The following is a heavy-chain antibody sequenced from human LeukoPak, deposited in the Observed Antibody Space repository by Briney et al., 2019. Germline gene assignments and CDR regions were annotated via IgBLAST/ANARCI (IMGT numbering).Heavy chain of an antibody. Sequence: GGSLRPSCAASGFTFSTSNMNWVRQTPEKGLGWVSTITPGGSNMYYHDSVKGRFTISRDNAKNLLFLQMNSLRAEDTAVYYCASWSGSSVLDYWGQGTLVTVSS. J-gene: IGHJ4*02. CDR3: ASWSGSSVLDY. CDR1: GFTFSTSN. D-gene: IGHD3-3*01. CDR2: ITPGGSNM. V-gene: IGHV3-21*01.